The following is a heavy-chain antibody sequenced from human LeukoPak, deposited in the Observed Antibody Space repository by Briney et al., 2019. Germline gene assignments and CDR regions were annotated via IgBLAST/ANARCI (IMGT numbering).Heavy chain of an antibody. CDR2: ISYDGSNK. J-gene: IGHJ4*02. CDR3: AKDNSGTYYYDSSGYY. D-gene: IGHD3-22*01. V-gene: IGHV3-30*18. CDR1: GFTFSSYE. Sequence: PGGSLRLSCAASGFTFSSYEMNWVRQAPGKGLEWVAVISYDGSNKYYADSAKGRFTISRDNSKNTLYLQMNSLRAEDTAVYYCAKDNSGTYYYDSSGYYWGQGTLVTVSS.